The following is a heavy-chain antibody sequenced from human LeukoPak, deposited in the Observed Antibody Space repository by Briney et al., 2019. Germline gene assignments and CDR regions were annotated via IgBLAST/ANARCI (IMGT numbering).Heavy chain of an antibody. CDR1: GFTVSDNY. CDR3: ARESAPYGDYYFDY. CDR2: FYSGGST. D-gene: IGHD4-17*01. J-gene: IGHJ4*02. Sequence: HPGGSLRLSCAASGFTVSDNYMNWVRQAPGKGLEWVSIFYSGGSTDYADSVKGRFTISRDNSKNTLYLQMNSLRAEDTAVYYCARESAPYGDYYFDYWGQGTLVTVSS. V-gene: IGHV3-66*01.